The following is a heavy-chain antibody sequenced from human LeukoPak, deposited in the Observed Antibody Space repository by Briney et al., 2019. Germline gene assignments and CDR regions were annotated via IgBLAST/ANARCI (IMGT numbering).Heavy chain of an antibody. CDR1: GGSISSSSYY. J-gene: IGHJ4*02. Sequence: PSETLSLTCTVSGGSISSSSYYWGWIRQPPGKGLEWIGNIYYSGSTYSNPSLKSRVTISVNTSKHHFSLKLSSVTAADTAVYYRARRSGNIGSLDYWGEGTLVTVFS. V-gene: IGHV4-39*01. CDR2: IYYSGST. CDR3: ARRSGNIGSLDY. D-gene: IGHD3-3*01.